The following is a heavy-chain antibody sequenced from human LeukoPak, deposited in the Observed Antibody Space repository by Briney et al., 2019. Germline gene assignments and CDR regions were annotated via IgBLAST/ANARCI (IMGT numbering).Heavy chain of an antibody. V-gene: IGHV4-59*01. J-gene: IGHJ4*02. CDR2: IYYSGST. CDR3: ARDHGSYGHDY. Sequence: PSETLSLTCTVSGGSISSYYWSWIRQPPGKGLEWIGYIYYSGSTNYNPSLKSRVTISVDTSKNQFSLKLSSVTAADTAVYYCARDHGSYGHDYWGQGTLVTVSS. D-gene: IGHD5-18*01. CDR1: GGSISSYY.